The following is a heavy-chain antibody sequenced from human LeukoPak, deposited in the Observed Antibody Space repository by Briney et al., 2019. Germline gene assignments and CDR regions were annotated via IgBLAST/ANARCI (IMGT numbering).Heavy chain of an antibody. Sequence: PGGSLRLSCAASGFTFSSYSMSWVRQAPGKGLEWVSAITSSGSNTYFADSVKGRFTIPRDNSKNTLYLQMNSLRAEDTAVYLCAKRDTSGSYYFDYWGQGTLVTVSS. CDR1: GFTFSSYS. V-gene: IGHV3-23*01. D-gene: IGHD3-22*01. CDR2: ITSSGSNT. CDR3: AKRDTSGSYYFDY. J-gene: IGHJ4*02.